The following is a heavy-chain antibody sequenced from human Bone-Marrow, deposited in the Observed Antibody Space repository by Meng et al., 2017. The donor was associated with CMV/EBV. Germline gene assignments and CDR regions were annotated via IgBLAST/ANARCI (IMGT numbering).Heavy chain of an antibody. Sequence: GGSLRLSCAASGFSFSYYSMHWVRQAPGKGLEWVSFIQYDGNHKYDAGSVKGRFTISRDNSRNMVYLQMNSLRPEDTAVYYCAKDVRHCRSTSCYPLFFFDSWGQGTLVTVSS. CDR2: IQYDGNHK. V-gene: IGHV3-30*02. D-gene: IGHD2-2*01. CDR1: GFSFSYYS. CDR3: AKDVRHCRSTSCYPLFFFDS. J-gene: IGHJ4*02.